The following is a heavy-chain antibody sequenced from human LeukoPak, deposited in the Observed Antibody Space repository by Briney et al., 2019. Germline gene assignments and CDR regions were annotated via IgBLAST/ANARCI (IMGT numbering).Heavy chain of an antibody. CDR2: VSGSGGST. D-gene: IGHD2-2*01. CDR3: AKDFGGYCSSTSCYAGYDAFDI. J-gene: IGHJ3*02. Sequence: GGSLRLSCAASGFTFSIYAMSWVRQAPGKGLEWVSTVSGSGGSTYYADSVKGRSTISRDNSKNTLYLQMNSLRAEDTAVYYCAKDFGGYCSSTSCYAGYDAFDIWGQGTMVTVSS. CDR1: GFTFSIYA. V-gene: IGHV3-23*01.